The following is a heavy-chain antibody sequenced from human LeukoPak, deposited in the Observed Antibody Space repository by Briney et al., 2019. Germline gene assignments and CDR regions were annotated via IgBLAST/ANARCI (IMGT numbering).Heavy chain of an antibody. CDR1: GYTLTELS. J-gene: IGHJ5*02. V-gene: IGHV1-24*01. Sequence: ASVKVSCKVSGYTLTELSMHWVRQAPGKGLEWMGGFDPEDGETIYAQKFQGRVTMTEDTSTDTAYMELSSLRSDDTAVYYCASSPSGYCSSTSCPHRFDPWGQGTLVTVSS. CDR3: ASSPSGYCSSTSCPHRFDP. CDR2: FDPEDGET. D-gene: IGHD2-2*01.